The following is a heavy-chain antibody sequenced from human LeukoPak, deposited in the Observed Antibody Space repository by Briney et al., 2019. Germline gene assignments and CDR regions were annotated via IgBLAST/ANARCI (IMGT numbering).Heavy chain of an antibody. Sequence: GASVKVSCKASGYTFTGYYMHWVRQAPGQGLEWMEWINPNSGGTNYAQKFQGRVTMTRDTSISTAYMELSRLRSDDTAVYYCARGEEQWLAPGTGSVDYWGQGTLVTVSS. V-gene: IGHV1-2*02. CDR1: GYTFTGYY. CDR3: ARGEEQWLAPGTGSVDY. D-gene: IGHD6-19*01. CDR2: INPNSGGT. J-gene: IGHJ4*02.